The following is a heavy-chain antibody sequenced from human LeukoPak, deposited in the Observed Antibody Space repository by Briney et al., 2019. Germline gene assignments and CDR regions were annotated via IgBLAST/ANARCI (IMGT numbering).Heavy chain of an antibody. D-gene: IGHD3-9*01. J-gene: IGHJ6*02. CDR1: GGSISSYY. CDR3: ARSPPEYYDILTGPPDYYGMDV. CDR2: IYTSGST. Sequence: SETLSLTCTVSGGSISSYYWSWIRQPAGKGLEWIGRIYTSGSTNYNPSLKSRVTVSVDTSKNQFSLKLSSVTAADTAVYYCARSPPEYYDILTGPPDYYGMDVWGQGTTVTVSS. V-gene: IGHV4-4*07.